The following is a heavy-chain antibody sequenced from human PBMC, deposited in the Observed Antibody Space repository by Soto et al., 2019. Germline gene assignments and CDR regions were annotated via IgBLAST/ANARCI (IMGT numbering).Heavy chain of an antibody. V-gene: IGHV4-59*01. CDR1: GGSISSYY. CDR3: ARGYGDCELDY. J-gene: IGHJ4*02. D-gene: IGHD4-17*01. CDR2: IYYSGST. Sequence: SETLSLTCTVSGGSISSYYWSWIRQPPGKGLEWIGYIYYSGSTNYNPSLKSRVTISVDTSKNQFSLKLSSVTAADTAVYYCARGYGDCELDYWGQGTLVTVSS.